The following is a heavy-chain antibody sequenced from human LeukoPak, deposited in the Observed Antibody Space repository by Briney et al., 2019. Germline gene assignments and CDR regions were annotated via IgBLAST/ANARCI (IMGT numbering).Heavy chain of an antibody. D-gene: IGHD3-22*01. CDR3: AGYDSSGYLDY. CDR1: GGSISSGDYY. Sequence: SQTLSLTCTVSGGSISSGDYYWSWIRQPPGKGLEWIGYIYHSGSTYYNPSLKSRVTISVDTSKNQFSLKLSSVTAADTAVYYCAGYDSSGYLDYWGQGTLVTVSS. CDR2: IYHSGST. V-gene: IGHV4-30-4*08. J-gene: IGHJ4*02.